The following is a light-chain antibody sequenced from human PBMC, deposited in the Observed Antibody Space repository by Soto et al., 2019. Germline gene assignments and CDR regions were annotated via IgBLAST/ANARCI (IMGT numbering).Light chain of an antibody. CDR3: QQTYSTPLT. CDR2: AAS. CDR1: QSISNY. V-gene: IGKV1-39*01. Sequence: DFQMTQSPSSLSASVGDRVTITCRAGQSISNYLNWYQQQPGKAPKLLIYAASSLQSGVPSGFSGSGSGTDFTLTISSLQPEDFATYYCQQTYSTPLTVGQGTRLEIK. J-gene: IGKJ5*01.